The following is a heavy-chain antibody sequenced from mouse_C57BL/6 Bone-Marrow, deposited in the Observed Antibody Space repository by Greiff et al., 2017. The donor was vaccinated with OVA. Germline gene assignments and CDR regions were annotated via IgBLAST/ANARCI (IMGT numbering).Heavy chain of an antibody. J-gene: IGHJ2*01. V-gene: IGHV1-72*01. Sequence: QVQLQQPGAELVKPGASVKLSCKASGYTFTSYWMHWVKQRPGQGLEWIGRIDPNSGGTKYNEKFKSKATLTVDKPSSTAYMQLSSLTSEDSAVYYCASQRLYYFDYWGQGTTLTVSS. CDR3: ASQRLYYFDY. CDR2: IDPNSGGT. CDR1: GYTFTSYW. D-gene: IGHD1-1*01.